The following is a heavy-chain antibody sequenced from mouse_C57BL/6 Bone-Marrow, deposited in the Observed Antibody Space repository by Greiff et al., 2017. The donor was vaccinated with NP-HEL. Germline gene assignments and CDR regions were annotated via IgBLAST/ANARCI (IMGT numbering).Heavy chain of an antibody. CDR2: IDPSDSET. CDR3: ARLGIYYGSSVKGMDY. Sequence: VQLQQSGAELVRPGSSVKLSCKASGYTFTSYWMHWVKQRPIQGLEWIGNIDPSDSETHYNQKFKDKATLTVDKSSSTAYMQLSSLTSEDSAVYYCARLGIYYGSSVKGMDYWGQGTSVTVSS. CDR1: GYTFTSYW. J-gene: IGHJ4*01. D-gene: IGHD1-1*01. V-gene: IGHV1-52*01.